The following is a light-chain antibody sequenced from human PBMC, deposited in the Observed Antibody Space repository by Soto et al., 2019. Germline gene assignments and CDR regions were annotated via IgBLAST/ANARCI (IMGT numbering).Light chain of an antibody. V-gene: IGKV3-20*01. CDR2: GAS. CDR1: KSVSRRS. Sequence: EIVFTQAPGTLSFSSGERATLSCTASKSVSRRSLGWYQQKTGKAPRLLIYGASSRATGIPERFSGSGSGTDFTLTISRLEPEDFAVYYCQQYGSSPWTFGQGTKVDIK. J-gene: IGKJ1*01. CDR3: QQYGSSPWT.